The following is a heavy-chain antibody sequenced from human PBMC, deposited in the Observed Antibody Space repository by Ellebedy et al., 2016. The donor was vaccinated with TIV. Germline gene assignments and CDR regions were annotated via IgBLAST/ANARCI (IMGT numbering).Heavy chain of an antibody. J-gene: IGHJ4*01. CDR1: GLIFSNVW. CDR2: INKDGSEK. Sequence: GESLKISXAASGLIFSNVWMGWVRQAPGKGLEWVANINKDGSEKYYVDSVKGRFIISRDNAKNSSFLQMNSLRGDDAAMYYCTGRGGCNTSCSDHWGHGTVVSVSS. V-gene: IGHV3-7*01. CDR3: TGRGGCNTSCSDH. D-gene: IGHD3-16*01.